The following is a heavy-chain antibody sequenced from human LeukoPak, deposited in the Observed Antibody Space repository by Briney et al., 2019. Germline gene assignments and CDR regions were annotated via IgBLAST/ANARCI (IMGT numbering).Heavy chain of an antibody. V-gene: IGHV3-30*04. CDR3: ARDDYGETFDY. CDR2: LSYDASFQ. CDR1: GFNFSRYP. Sequence: PGGSLRLSCETSGFNFSRYPMHWVRQAPGKGLEWVALLSYDASFQYYEDSVKGRFTISRDVSKNTLYLQMNSLRAEDAAVYYCARDDYGETFDYWGQGTLVTVSS. D-gene: IGHD4-17*01. J-gene: IGHJ4*02.